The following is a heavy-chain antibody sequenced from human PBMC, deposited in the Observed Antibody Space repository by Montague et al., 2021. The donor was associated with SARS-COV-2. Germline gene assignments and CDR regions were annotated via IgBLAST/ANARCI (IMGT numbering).Heavy chain of an antibody. V-gene: IGHV2-70*16. Sequence: PVLVKPTQTLTLTCTFSGVSLSTCGICVSWIRQPPGKALGWLALXDRDVDKFSSTSLKTRLTISKHTSKNQVVLTMTNMDPVDTATYYCARTQIVDIYYYYGMDVWGQGTTVTVSS. CDR2: XDRDVDK. J-gene: IGHJ6*02. CDR3: ARTQIVDIYYYYGMDV. CDR1: GVSLSTCGIC. D-gene: IGHD5-12*01.